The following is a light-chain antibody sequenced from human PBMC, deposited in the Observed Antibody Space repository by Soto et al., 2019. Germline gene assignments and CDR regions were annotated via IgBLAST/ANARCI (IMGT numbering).Light chain of an antibody. CDR1: QSVSNNY. Sequence: EIVLTQSPCTLALSPVERATRSCRASQSVSNNYLAWYQQKPGQAPRLLISGASNRATGIPDRFSGSGSGTALTLTISRLEPEGFAVYYCQQYGSSGTFGQGTKVDIK. CDR2: GAS. J-gene: IGKJ1*01. V-gene: IGKV3-20*01. CDR3: QQYGSSGT.